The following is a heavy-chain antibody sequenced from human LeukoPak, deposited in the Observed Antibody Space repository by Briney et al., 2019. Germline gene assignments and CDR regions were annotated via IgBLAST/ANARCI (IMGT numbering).Heavy chain of an antibody. V-gene: IGHV4-38-2*02. J-gene: IGHJ6*03. Sequence: SETLSLTCTVSGYSISSGYYWGWIRQPPGKGLEWIGSIYHSGSTYYNPSLKSRVAISVDTSKNQFSLKLSSVTAADTAVYYCARGYCSGGSCYSYYYYNYMDVWGKGTTVTVSS. CDR3: ARGYCSGGSCYSYYYYNYMDV. CDR2: IYHSGST. D-gene: IGHD2-15*01. CDR1: GYSISSGYY.